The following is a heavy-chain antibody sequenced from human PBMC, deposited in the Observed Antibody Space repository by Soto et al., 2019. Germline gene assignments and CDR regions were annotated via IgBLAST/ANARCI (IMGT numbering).Heavy chain of an antibody. CDR1: GGSVNSGNYY. V-gene: IGHV4-34*01. CDR3: ARVGRGTATTVVDAFDI. J-gene: IGHJ3*02. Sequence: QVQLQQWGAGLLKPSETLSLTCAVFGGSVNSGNYYWSWIRQPPGKGLEWIGEMSHSGGTHFNQSLKSRVTISVDTSKNQFSLKLSAVTAADTALYYGARVGRGTATTVVDAFDIWGPGTMVTVSS. CDR2: MSHSGGT. D-gene: IGHD1-1*01.